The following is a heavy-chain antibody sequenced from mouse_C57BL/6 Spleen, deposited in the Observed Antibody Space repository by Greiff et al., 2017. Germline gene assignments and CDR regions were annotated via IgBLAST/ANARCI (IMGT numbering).Heavy chain of an antibody. J-gene: IGHJ3*01. Sequence: EVKVVESGPELVKPGASVKISCKASGYSFTDYNMNWVKQSNGKSLEWIGVINPNYGTTSYNQKFKGKATLTVDQSSSTAYMQLNSLTSEDSAVYYCARSTAQATWFAYWGQGTLVTVSA. CDR2: INPNYGTT. CDR1: GYSFTDYN. V-gene: IGHV1-39*01. D-gene: IGHD3-2*02. CDR3: ARSTAQATWFAY.